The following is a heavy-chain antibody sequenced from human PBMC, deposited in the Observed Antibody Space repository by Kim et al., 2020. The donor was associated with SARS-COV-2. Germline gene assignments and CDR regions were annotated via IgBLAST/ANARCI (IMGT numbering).Heavy chain of an antibody. Sequence: GGSLRLSCTASGFTVNTNYMNWVRQAPGKGLDWVSAIYTGGSTHYADSVKGRFSISRDNSKNAVYLQMNSLRDEDTAVYYCARDPPYSGTFKGAFDIWGQGTMFTVSS. CDR1: GFTVNTNY. CDR3: ARDPPYSGTFKGAFDI. CDR2: IYTGGST. D-gene: IGHD1-26*01. J-gene: IGHJ3*02. V-gene: IGHV3-66*02.